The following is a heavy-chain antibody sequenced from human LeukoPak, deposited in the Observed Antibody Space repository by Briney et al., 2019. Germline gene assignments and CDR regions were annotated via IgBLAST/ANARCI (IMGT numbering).Heavy chain of an antibody. D-gene: IGHD4-17*01. CDR3: ARAPSVTTGFDY. J-gene: IGHJ4*02. CDR1: GYSFISYG. CDR2: ISVYNGNT. Sequence: ASVKVSCKASGYSFISYGISWVRQAPGQGLEWMEWISVYNGNTNYAQKLQGRVTMTTDTSTSTAYMELRSLRSDDTAVYYCARAPSVTTGFDYWGQGTLVTVST. V-gene: IGHV1-18*01.